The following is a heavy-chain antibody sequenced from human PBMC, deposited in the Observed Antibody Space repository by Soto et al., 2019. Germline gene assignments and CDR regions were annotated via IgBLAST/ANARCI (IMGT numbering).Heavy chain of an antibody. D-gene: IGHD5-18*01. V-gene: IGHV3-23*01. CDR2: ISGSGGST. Sequence: GESLKISCAASGFTFSSYAMSWVRQAPGKGLEWVSAISGSGGSTYYADSVKGRFTISRDNSKNTLYLQMNSLRAEDMAVYYCAKDGTAMVKNPNDYWGQGTLVTVSS. J-gene: IGHJ4*02. CDR1: GFTFSSYA. CDR3: AKDGTAMVKNPNDY.